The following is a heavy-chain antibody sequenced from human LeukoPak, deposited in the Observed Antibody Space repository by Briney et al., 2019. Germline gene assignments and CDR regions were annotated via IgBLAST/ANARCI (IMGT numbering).Heavy chain of an antibody. D-gene: IGHD3-3*01. Sequence: KTSETLSLTCTVSGGSINSGNYFWTWIRQPAGKGLEWIRRIYTSGTTGYNASLKSRITISRDTSRSQFSLQLSSVTAADTAVYYCARHKEFLERPEHFDYWGQGTLVTVSS. CDR1: GGSINSGNYF. V-gene: IGHV4-61*02. J-gene: IGHJ4*02. CDR3: ARHKEFLERPEHFDY. CDR2: IYTSGTT.